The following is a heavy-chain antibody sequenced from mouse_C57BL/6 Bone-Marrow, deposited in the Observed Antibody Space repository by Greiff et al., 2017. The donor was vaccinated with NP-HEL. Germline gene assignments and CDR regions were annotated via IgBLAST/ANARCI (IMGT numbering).Heavy chain of an antibody. Sequence: QVQLQQPGAELVRPGTSVKLSCKASGYTFTSYWMHWVKQRPGQGLEWIGVIDPSDSYTNYNQKFKGKATLTVDTSSSTAYMQLSSLTSEDSAVYYCASMQDRGYGSSYNGYFDVWGTGTTVTVSS. J-gene: IGHJ1*03. V-gene: IGHV1-59*01. CDR3: ASMQDRGYGSSYNGYFDV. CDR2: IDPSDSYT. CDR1: GYTFTSYW. D-gene: IGHD1-1*01.